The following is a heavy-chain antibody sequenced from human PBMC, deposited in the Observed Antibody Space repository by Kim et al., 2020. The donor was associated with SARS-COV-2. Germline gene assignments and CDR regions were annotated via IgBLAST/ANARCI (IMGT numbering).Heavy chain of an antibody. J-gene: IGHJ3*02. V-gene: IGHV5-51*01. CDR2: IYPGDSDT. CDR1: GYSFTSYW. D-gene: IGHD6-19*01. Sequence: GESLKISCKGSGYSFTSYWIGWVRQMPGKGLEWMGIIYPGDSDTRYSPSFQGQVTISADKSISTAYLQWSSLKASDTAMYYCARLSSYGSGWPPSDAFDIWGQGTMVTVSS. CDR3: ARLSSYGSGWPPSDAFDI.